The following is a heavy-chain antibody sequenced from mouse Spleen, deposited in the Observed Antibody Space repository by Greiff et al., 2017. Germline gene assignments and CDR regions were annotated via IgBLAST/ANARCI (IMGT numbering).Heavy chain of an antibody. CDR3: AQIPITTVVAVDY. CDR1: GFTFSSYA. CDR2: ISSGGSYT. Sequence: EVKLEESGGGLVKPGGSLKLSCAASGFTFSSYAMSWVRQTPEKRLEWVATISSGGSYTYYPDSVKGRFTISRDNAKNTLYLQMSSLRSEDTAMYYCAQIPITTVVAVDYWGQGTTLTVSS. J-gene: IGHJ2*01. D-gene: IGHD1-1*01. V-gene: IGHV5-9-1*01.